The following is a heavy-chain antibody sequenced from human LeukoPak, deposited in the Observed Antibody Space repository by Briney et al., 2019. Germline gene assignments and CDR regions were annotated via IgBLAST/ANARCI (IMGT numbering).Heavy chain of an antibody. CDR2: IRYDGSNK. CDR1: GFTFSTYG. D-gene: IGHD3-10*01. CDR3: AKDGVPSRWFGRNYFDY. Sequence: GGSLRLSCAASGFTFSTYGMSWVRQAPGKGLEWVAFIRYDGSNKYYADSVKGRFTISRDNSKNTLSLQMNSLRAEDTAVYYCAKDGVPSRWFGRNYFDYWGQGTLVTVSS. J-gene: IGHJ4*02. V-gene: IGHV3-30*02.